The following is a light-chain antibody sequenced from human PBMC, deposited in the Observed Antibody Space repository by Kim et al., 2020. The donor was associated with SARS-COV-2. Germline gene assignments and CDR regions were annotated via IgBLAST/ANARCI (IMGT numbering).Light chain of an antibody. CDR1: QSISSW. J-gene: IGKJ2*01. Sequence: DIQMNQSPSTLSASVGDRVTITCRASQSISSWLAWYQQKPGKAPNLLIYKASSLQSGVPSRFSASGSGTEFTLTISSLQPDDSATYYCQQYKSYPVTFGQGTKLEIK. CDR3: QQYKSYPVT. V-gene: IGKV1-5*03. CDR2: KAS.